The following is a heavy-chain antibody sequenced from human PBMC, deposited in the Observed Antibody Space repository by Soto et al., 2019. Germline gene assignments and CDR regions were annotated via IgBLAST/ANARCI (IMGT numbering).Heavy chain of an antibody. D-gene: IGHD6-13*01. Sequence: GGSLRLSCAASGFTFNNYAMSWVRQAPGKGLEWVSAISASGETTYYADSVKGRFTISRDNPRNTLYLQMNSLRAEDTAVYYCAKGEGIGVGDTGQSHSWGQGTLVTVSS. CDR2: ISASGETT. CDR1: GFTFNNYA. J-gene: IGHJ4*02. CDR3: AKGEGIGVGDTGQSHS. V-gene: IGHV3-23*01.